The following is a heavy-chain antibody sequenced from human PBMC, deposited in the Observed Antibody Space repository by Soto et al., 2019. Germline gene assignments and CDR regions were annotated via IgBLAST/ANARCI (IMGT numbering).Heavy chain of an antibody. J-gene: IGHJ4*02. CDR1: GLPFTTAW. CDR2: IKSKSDGGST. D-gene: IGHD1-7*01. CDR3: AKANQYNWNYAIFDY. Sequence: PGGSLRLSCAASGLPFTTAWINWVRQAPGKGLEWVGRIKSKSDGGSTYYADSVKGRFTISRDNSKNTLYLQMNSLRAEDTAVNYCAKANQYNWNYAIFDYWGQGILVTVSS. V-gene: IGHV3-15*07.